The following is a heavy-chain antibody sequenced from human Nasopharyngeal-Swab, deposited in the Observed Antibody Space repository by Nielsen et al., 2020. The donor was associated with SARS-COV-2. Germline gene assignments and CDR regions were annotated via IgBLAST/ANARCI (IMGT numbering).Heavy chain of an antibody. D-gene: IGHD3-3*01. Sequence: WIRQPPGKGLEWIGSIYYSGSTYYNPSLKSRVTISVDTSKNQFSLKLRSVTAADTAVYYCARHTTTIFGVVIIPGFDYWGQGTLVTVSS. CDR2: IYYSGST. J-gene: IGHJ4*02. CDR3: ARHTTTIFGVVIIPGFDY. V-gene: IGHV4-39*01.